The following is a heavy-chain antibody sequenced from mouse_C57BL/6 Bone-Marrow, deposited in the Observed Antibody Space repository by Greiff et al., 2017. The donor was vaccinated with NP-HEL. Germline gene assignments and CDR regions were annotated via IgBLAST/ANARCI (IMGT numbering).Heavy chain of an antibody. CDR2: IDPEDGDT. CDR3: TTELYYGSSHFDC. Sequence: VQLQQSGAELVRPGASVQLSCTASGFNIKDYYMHWVKQRPEQGLEWIGRIDPEDGDTEYAPKFQGKATMTADTFSHSAYLKLSSLTSEDPAVYYGTTELYYGSSHFDCWGEGTTLTVSS. V-gene: IGHV14-1*01. J-gene: IGHJ2*01. CDR1: GFNIKDYY. D-gene: IGHD1-1*01.